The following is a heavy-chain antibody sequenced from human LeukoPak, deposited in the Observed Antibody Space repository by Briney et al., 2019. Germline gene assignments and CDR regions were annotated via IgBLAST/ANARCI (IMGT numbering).Heavy chain of an antibody. J-gene: IGHJ3*02. CDR3: AKRGGWYFFAFDI. CDR2: ISGSGGST. D-gene: IGHD6-19*01. Sequence: GGTLRLSCAASGFTFSHYGMTWVRQAPGKGLEWVSAISGSGGSTYYAGSVKGRFTISRDNSKNTLYLQMNSLRADDTAVYYCAKRGGWYFFAFDIWGQGTMVTVSS. CDR1: GFTFSHYG. V-gene: IGHV3-23*01.